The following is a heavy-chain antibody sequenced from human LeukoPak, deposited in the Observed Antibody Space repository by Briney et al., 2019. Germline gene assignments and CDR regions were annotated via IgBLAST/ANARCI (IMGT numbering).Heavy chain of an antibody. CDR1: GDSISSGDYS. CDR3: ARNDYDGKTGRHY. Sequence: SETLSLTCAVSGDSISSGDYSWTWIRQPPGKGLEWIGYIHHSGSTYCNPSLKSRVTISMDRSKNQFSLKLNSVTAADTAVYYCARNDYDGKTGRHYWGQGTLVTVSS. CDR2: IHHSGST. V-gene: IGHV4-30-2*01. J-gene: IGHJ4*02. D-gene: IGHD4-23*01.